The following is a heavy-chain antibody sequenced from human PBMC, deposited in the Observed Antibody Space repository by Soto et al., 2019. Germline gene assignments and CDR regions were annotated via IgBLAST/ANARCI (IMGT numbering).Heavy chain of an antibody. V-gene: IGHV1-46*03. J-gene: IGHJ4*02. CDR1: GYTFTSYY. Sequence: EASVKVSCKASGYTFTSYYMHWVRQAPGQGLEWMGIINPSGGSTSYAQKFQGRVTMTRDTSTSTVYMELSSLRSEDTAVYYCARVGYCSGGSCYPTINYWGQGTLVTVSS. D-gene: IGHD2-15*01. CDR2: INPSGGST. CDR3: ARVGYCSGGSCYPTINY.